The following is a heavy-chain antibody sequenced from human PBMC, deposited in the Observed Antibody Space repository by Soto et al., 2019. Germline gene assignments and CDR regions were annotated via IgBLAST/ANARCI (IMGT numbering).Heavy chain of an antibody. CDR2: IIPIFGTA. Sequence: SVKVSCKASGGTFSSYAISWVRQAPGQGLEWMGGIIPIFGTANYAQKFQGRVTITADESTSTAYMELSSLRSEDTAVYYCARDSIMASGWYFFDYWGQGTLVTVSS. J-gene: IGHJ4*02. CDR3: ARDSIMASGWYFFDY. CDR1: GGTFSSYA. V-gene: IGHV1-69*13. D-gene: IGHD6-19*01.